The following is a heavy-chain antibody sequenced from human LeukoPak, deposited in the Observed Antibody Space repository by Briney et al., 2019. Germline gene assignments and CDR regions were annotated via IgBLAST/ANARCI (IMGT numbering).Heavy chain of an antibody. CDR2: IYYSGTT. V-gene: IGHV4-59*01. CDR1: GGSISSYY. D-gene: IGHD1-26*01. CDR3: ARGIETSKRRGYDY. J-gene: IGHJ4*02. Sequence: SETLPLTCTVSGGSISSYYWSWIRQPPGKGLEWIGHIYYSGTTNYNPSLESRVTISVDTSKNQFSLKLSSVTAADTAVYYCARGIETSKRRGYDYWGQGTLVTVSS.